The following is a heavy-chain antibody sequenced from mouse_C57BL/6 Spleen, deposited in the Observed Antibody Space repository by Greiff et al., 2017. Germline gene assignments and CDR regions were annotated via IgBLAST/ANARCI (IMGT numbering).Heavy chain of an antibody. CDR3: ANSNYEGWFAY. CDR2: ISSGISTV. J-gene: IGHJ3*01. Sequence: EVKLEESGGGLVKPGGSLKLSCVASGFTFSDYGMHWVRQAPEKGLEWVAYISSGISTVNYADTVKGRFTISRDNAKNTLFLQVNSLMSEDTAMYYCANSNYEGWFAYWGQGTLVTVSA. CDR1: GFTFSDYG. D-gene: IGHD2-5*01. V-gene: IGHV5-17*01.